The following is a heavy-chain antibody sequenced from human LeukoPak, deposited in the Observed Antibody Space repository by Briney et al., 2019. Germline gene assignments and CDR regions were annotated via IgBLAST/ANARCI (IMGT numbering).Heavy chain of an antibody. J-gene: IGHJ3*02. CDR1: GFTFSSYA. CDR2: IRYDGSNK. Sequence: GGSLRLSCAASGFTFSSYAMHWVRQAPGKGLEWVAFIRYDGSNKYYADSVKGRFTISRDNSKNTLYLQMNSLRAEDTAVYYCAKDLSNYKNYAFDIWGQGTMVTVSS. V-gene: IGHV3-30*02. D-gene: IGHD1-26*01. CDR3: AKDLSNYKNYAFDI.